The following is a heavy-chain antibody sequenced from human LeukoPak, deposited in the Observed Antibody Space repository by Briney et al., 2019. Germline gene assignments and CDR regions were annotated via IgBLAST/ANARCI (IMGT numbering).Heavy chain of an antibody. D-gene: IGHD6-13*01. J-gene: IGHJ4*02. V-gene: IGHV6-1*01. Sequence: PSQTLSLTCAISGDSVSSNSAAWNWIRQSPSRGLEWLGRTYYRSKWYNDYAVSVKGRITINPDTSKNQFSLQLNSVTPEDTAVYYCARGVEAAAGTHLYYFDYWGQGTLVTVSS. CDR3: ARGVEAAAGTHLYYFDY. CDR1: GDSVSSNSAA. CDR2: TYYRSKWYN.